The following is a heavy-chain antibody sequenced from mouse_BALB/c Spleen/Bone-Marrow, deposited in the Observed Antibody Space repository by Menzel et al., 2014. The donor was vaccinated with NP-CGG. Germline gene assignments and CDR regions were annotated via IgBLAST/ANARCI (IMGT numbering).Heavy chain of an antibody. CDR2: ISNGGGST. D-gene: IGHD3-3*01. Sequence: EVQVVESGGGLVQPGGSLKLSCAASGFTFSSYTMSWVRQTLEKRLEWVAYISNGGGSTYYPDTVKGRFTISRDNAKNTLYLQMSSLKSEDTAMYYCARRAGAYWGQGTLVTVSA. J-gene: IGHJ3*01. CDR3: ARRAGAY. V-gene: IGHV5-12-2*01. CDR1: GFTFSSYT.